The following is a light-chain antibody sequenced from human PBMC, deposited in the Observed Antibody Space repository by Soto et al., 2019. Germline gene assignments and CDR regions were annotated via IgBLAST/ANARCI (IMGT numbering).Light chain of an antibody. CDR3: CSYTRSGTLI. V-gene: IGLV2-14*01. J-gene: IGLJ1*01. Sequence: QSALTQPASVSGSPGQSITISCVGTSSDIGDYNYVSWYQQNPGKVPKVIIYDVSNRPSGVSYRFSATKSGNTASLTISGLQAEDEADYYCCSYTRSGTLIFGTGTKLTVL. CDR1: SSDIGDYNY. CDR2: DVS.